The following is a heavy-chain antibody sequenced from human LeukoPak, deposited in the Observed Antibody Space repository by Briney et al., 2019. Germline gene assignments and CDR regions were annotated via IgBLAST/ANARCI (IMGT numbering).Heavy chain of an antibody. D-gene: IGHD2-2*01. CDR2: IYYSGST. J-gene: IGHJ3*02. CDR1: GGSISSYY. V-gene: IGHV4-59*01. CDR3: ARGARPGYCSSTSCYAGDAFDI. Sequence: SETLSLTCTVSGGSISSYYWSWIRQPPGKGQERIGYIYYSGSTNYNPSLKSRVTISVDTSKNQFSLKLSSVTAADTAVYYCARGARPGYCSSTSCYAGDAFDIWGQGTMVTVSS.